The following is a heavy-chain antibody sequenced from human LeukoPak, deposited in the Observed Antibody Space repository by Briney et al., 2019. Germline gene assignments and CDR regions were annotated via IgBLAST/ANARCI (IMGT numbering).Heavy chain of an antibody. CDR3: ARGSYGYPYYFDY. D-gene: IGHD5-18*01. J-gene: IGHJ4*02. CDR2: IYYSGST. Sequence: SETLSLTCTVSGGSISSYYWSWIRQPPGKGLEWIGYIYYSGSTNYNPSLKSRVTISVDTSKNQFSLKLSSVTAADTAVYYCARGSYGYPYYFDYWGQGTLVTVSS. V-gene: IGHV4-59*01. CDR1: GGSISSYY.